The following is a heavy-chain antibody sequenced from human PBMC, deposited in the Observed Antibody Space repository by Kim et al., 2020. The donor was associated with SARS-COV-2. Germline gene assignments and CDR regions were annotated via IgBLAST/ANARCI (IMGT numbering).Heavy chain of an antibody. V-gene: IGHV5-51*01. CDR2: IYPGDSDT. J-gene: IGHJ6*02. D-gene: IGHD1-26*01. Sequence: GESLKISCKGSGYSFTSYWIGWVRQMPGKGLEWMGIIYPGDSDTRYSPSFQGQVTISADKSISTAYLQWSSLKASDTAMYYCARNYHHGLLLGGSSYYYYYGMDVWGQGTTVTVSS. CDR3: ARNYHHGLLLGGSSYYYYYGMDV. CDR1: GYSFTSYW.